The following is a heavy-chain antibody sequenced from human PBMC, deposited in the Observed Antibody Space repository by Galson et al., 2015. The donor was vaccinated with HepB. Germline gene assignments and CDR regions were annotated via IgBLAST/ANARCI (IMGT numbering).Heavy chain of an antibody. CDR1: GFTFSSYE. D-gene: IGHD2-15*01. V-gene: IGHV3-48*03. CDR3: ARVGDCSGGSCYLYFDY. CDR2: ISSSGSTI. J-gene: IGHJ4*02. Sequence: SLRLSCAASGFTFSSYEMNWVRQAPGKGLEWVSYISSSGSTIYYADSVKGRFTISRDNAKNSLYLQMNSLRAEDTAVYYCARVGDCSGGSCYLYFDYWGQGTLVTVSS.